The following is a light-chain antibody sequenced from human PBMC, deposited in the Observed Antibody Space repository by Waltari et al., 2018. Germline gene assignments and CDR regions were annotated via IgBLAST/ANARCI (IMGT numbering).Light chain of an antibody. CDR2: KNT. CDR3: AVWDDSLSGFVL. CDR1: SSNIGSNY. J-gene: IGLJ2*01. Sequence: QSVLTQPPSTSGTPGQRVTISCSGSSSNIGSNYVYWYHHLPGTAPKLLIYKNTPRPSGVPARFSGSRSGTSASLAISGLRSEDEADYFCAVWDDSLSGFVLFGGGTKLTV. V-gene: IGLV1-47*01.